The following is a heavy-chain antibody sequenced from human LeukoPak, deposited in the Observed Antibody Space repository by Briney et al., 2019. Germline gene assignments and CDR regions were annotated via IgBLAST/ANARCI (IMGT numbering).Heavy chain of an antibody. V-gene: IGHV3-9*01. D-gene: IGHD3-10*01. CDR2: ISWNSGSI. Sequence: GRSLRLSCAASGFTFDDYAMHWVRHAPGKGLEWVSGISWNSGSIGYADSVKGRFTISSDNAKNSLYLQMNSLRAEDTALYYCAIASGLGSGSWYYFDYWGQGTLVTVSS. J-gene: IGHJ4*02. CDR1: GFTFDDYA. CDR3: AIASGLGSGSWYYFDY.